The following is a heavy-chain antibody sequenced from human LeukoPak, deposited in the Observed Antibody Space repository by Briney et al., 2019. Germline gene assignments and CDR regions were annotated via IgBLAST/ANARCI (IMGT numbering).Heavy chain of an antibody. CDR1: GFTFSSNA. J-gene: IGHJ4*02. V-gene: IGHV3-23*01. CDR3: AKGRGGDWYSDIDH. CDR2: ISDSGDRI. Sequence: PGGSLCLSCAASGFTFSSNALSWVRQPTGRGLEWVSSISDSGDRIYYTDSERRTFPISRDNSKNTLYVQMNSLRAEDTAVYYCAKGRGGDWYSDIDHWGRGTLVTVSS. D-gene: IGHD2-21*02.